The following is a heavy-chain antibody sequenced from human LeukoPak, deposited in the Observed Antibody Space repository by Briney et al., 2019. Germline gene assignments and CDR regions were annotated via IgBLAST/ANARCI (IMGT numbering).Heavy chain of an antibody. CDR3: ARGPRVFGVVLSSHWFFDV. CDR1: GYTFTSFD. Sequence: ASVKVSCKASGYTFTSFDINWVRQAAGQGLEWMGWMNPKTGNTGYAQKFQGRLSFTRNTSINTAYMELSSLRSEDTAVYYCARGPRVFGVVLSSHWFFDVWGRGTLVTVSS. CDR2: MNPKTGNT. V-gene: IGHV1-8*01. D-gene: IGHD3-3*01. J-gene: IGHJ2*01.